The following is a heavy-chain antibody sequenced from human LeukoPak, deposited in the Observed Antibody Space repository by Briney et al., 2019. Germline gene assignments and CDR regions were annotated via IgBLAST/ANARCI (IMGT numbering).Heavy chain of an antibody. CDR2: ISAYNGNT. J-gene: IGHJ3*02. V-gene: IGHV1-18*01. CDR3: ARPEYCSSTSCIPVGAFDI. D-gene: IGHD2-2*01. Sequence: ASVKVSCKASGYTFTSYGISWVRQAPGQGLEGMGWISAYNGNTNYAQRLQGRVTMTTDTSTSTAYMELRSLRSDDTAVYYCARPEYCSSTSCIPVGAFDIWGQGTMVTVSS. CDR1: GYTFTSYG.